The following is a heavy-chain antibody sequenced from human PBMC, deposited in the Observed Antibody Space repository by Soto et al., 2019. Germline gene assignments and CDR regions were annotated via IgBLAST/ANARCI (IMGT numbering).Heavy chain of an antibody. D-gene: IGHD6-6*01. J-gene: IGHJ4*02. CDR1: GGSFSGYY. CDR2: INHSGST. V-gene: IGHV4-34*01. CDR3: ARGLGGLYSSSSVFDY. Sequence: SDTLSLTCAVYGGSFSGYYWSWIRQPPGKGLGWIGEINHSGSTNYNPSLKSRVTISVDTSKNQFSLKLSSVTAADTAVYYCARGLGGLYSSSSVFDYWGQGTLVTVSS.